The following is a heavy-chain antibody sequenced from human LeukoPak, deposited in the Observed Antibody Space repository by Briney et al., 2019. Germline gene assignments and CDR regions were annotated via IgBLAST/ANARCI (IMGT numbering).Heavy chain of an antibody. V-gene: IGHV3-49*05. CDR2: IRSKAYGGTT. CDR3: TRGWCDSSNWYVGSTCYYYYMDV. D-gene: IGHD6-13*01. J-gene: IGHJ6*03. Sequence: KSGGSLRLSCTASGFTFGDYAMSWFRQAPGKGLEWVGFIRSKAYGGTTEYAASVKGRFTISRDDSKSIAYLQMNSLKTEDTAVYYCTRGWCDSSNWYVGSTCYYYYMDVWGKGTTVTVSS. CDR1: GFTFGDYA.